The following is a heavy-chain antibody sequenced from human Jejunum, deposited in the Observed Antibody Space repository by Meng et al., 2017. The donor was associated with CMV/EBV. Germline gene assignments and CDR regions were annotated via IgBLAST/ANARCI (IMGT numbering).Heavy chain of an antibody. CDR1: GFSPITSGEG. CDR2: IYRGDDK. J-gene: IGHJ4*02. V-gene: IGHV2-5*02. Sequence: QMPVKESGHPLVKPTQTLTLTCGFFGFSPITSGEGVGGVRQPPGKALEWLALIYRGDDKRYSPSLNSRLTIAKDASKNEVVLTLSNMGPVDTGTYYCAHFVGGYYPSRPDYWGQGTLVTVSS. CDR3: AHFVGGYYPSRPDY. D-gene: IGHD1-26*01.